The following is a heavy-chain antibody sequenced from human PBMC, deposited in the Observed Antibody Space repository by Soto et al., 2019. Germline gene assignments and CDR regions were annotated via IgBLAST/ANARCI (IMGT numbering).Heavy chain of an antibody. CDR1: GYTFTSYG. CDR3: ARDLTSPGSSWYDNYYYYGMDV. J-gene: IGHJ6*02. V-gene: IGHV1-18*01. D-gene: IGHD6-13*01. Sequence: ASVKVSCKASGYTFTSYGISWVRQAPGQGLEWMGWISAYNGNTNYAQKLQGRVTMTTDTSTGTAYMELRSLRSDDTAVYYCARDLTSPGSSWYDNYYYYGMDVWGHGTTVTVSS. CDR2: ISAYNGNT.